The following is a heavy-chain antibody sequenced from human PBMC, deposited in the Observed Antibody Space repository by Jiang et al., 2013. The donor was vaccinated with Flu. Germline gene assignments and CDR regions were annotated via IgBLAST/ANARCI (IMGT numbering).Heavy chain of an antibody. V-gene: IGHV1-18*04. J-gene: IGHJ1*01. CDR2: ISAYNGNT. CDR1: GYTFSSYC. Sequence: GAEVKKPGASVKVSCKASGYTFSSYCISWVRQAPGQGLEWMGWISAYNGNTNSAQKLQGRVTMTTDTSTSTAYMELRSLRSDDTAVYYCARDLAPYSGTYYRYFQHWARAPGHRLL. D-gene: IGHD1-26*01. CDR3: ARDLAPYSGTYYRYFQH.